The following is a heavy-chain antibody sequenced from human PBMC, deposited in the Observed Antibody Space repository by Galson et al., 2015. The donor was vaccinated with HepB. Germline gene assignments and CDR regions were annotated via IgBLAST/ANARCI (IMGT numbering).Heavy chain of an antibody. Sequence: SVKVSCKVSGYTLTELSMHWVRQAPGKGLEWMGGFDPEDGETIYAQKFQGRVTMTEDTSTDTAYMELSSLRPEDTAVYYCATGSRVVVTAKDAFDIWGQGTMVTVSS. CDR2: FDPEDGET. D-gene: IGHD2-21*02. CDR1: GYTLTELS. J-gene: IGHJ3*02. CDR3: ATGSRVVVTAKDAFDI. V-gene: IGHV1-24*01.